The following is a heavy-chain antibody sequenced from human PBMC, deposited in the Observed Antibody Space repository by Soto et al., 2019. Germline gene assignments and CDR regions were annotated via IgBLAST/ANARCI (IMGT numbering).Heavy chain of an antibody. Sequence: ASVKVSCKASGYTFTTYGLTWVRQAPGQGLEWMGWISANNGNTNYAQNLQGRVTMTTDTSTSTAYMELRSLRSDDTAVYYCARGRGKYSSSWPRRYFDYWGQGTLVTVSS. CDR1: GYTFTTYG. J-gene: IGHJ4*02. CDR2: ISANNGNT. V-gene: IGHV1-18*01. D-gene: IGHD6-13*01. CDR3: ARGRGKYSSSWPRRYFDY.